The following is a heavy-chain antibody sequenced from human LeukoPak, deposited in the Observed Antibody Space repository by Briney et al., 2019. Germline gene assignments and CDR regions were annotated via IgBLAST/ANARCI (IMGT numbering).Heavy chain of an antibody. CDR2: IIPIFGIA. CDR1: GGTFSSYA. V-gene: IGHV1-69*04. CDR3: AREWRGSYYYYGTDV. J-gene: IGHJ6*02. D-gene: IGHD3-10*01. Sequence: SVKVSCKASGGTFSSYAISWVRQAPGQGLEWMGRIIPIFGIANYAQKFQGRVTITADKSTSTAYMELSSLRSEDTAVYYCAREWRGSYYYYGTDVWGQGTRVTVSS.